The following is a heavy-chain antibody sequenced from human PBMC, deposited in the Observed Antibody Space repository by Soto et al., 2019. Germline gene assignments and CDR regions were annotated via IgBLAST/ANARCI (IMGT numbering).Heavy chain of an antibody. Sequence: GESLKISCAASGFTFSSYSMNWVRQAPGKGLEWVSSISSSSSYIYYADSVKGRFTISRDNAKNSLYLQMNSLRAEDTAVYYCARAYQGYCSSTSCPIIWGQGTMVTVSS. CDR1: GFTFSSYS. CDR2: ISSSSSYI. J-gene: IGHJ3*02. CDR3: ARAYQGYCSSTSCPII. V-gene: IGHV3-21*01. D-gene: IGHD2-2*01.